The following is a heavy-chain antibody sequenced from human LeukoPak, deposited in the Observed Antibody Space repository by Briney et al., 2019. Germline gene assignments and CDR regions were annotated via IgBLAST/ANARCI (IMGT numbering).Heavy chain of an antibody. CDR1: GFAFSSHA. CDR3: ANEVRPNDY. Sequence: GGSLRLSCAASGFAFSSHAMCWVRQAPGKGLEWVSSIDISGGSTYYPDSAEGRFTISRDNSKNTLYLQTNGLRVEDTALYYCANEVRPNDYWGQGTLVTVSS. CDR2: IDISGGST. D-gene: IGHD1-1*01. J-gene: IGHJ4*02. V-gene: IGHV3-23*01.